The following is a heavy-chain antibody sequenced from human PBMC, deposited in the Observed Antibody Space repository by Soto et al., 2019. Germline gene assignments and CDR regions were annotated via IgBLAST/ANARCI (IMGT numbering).Heavy chain of an antibody. CDR1: GFTVSSNY. CDR3: ARVSYEASNWFDP. CDR2: IYSGGST. V-gene: IGHV3-66*01. Sequence: VQLVESGGGLVQPGGSLRLSCAASGFTVSSNYMSWVRQAPGKGLEWVSVIYSGGSTYYADSVKGRFTISRDNSKNTLYLQMNSLRAEDTAVYYCARVSYEASNWFDPWGQGTLVTVSS. D-gene: IGHD2-21*01. J-gene: IGHJ5*02.